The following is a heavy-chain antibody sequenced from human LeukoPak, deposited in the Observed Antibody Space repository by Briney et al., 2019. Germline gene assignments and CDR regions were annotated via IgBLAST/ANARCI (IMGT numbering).Heavy chain of an antibody. CDR2: IYHSGNS. V-gene: IGHV4-38-2*02. D-gene: IGHD4-23*01. J-gene: IGHJ3*02. CDR3: ARSTVAHAFDI. Sequence: SETLSLTCTVSGYTISSGYYWGWIRPPPGKGLEWFGNIYHSGNSYYNPSLKSRVTMSVDTSKSQFSLKLSSVTAADTAVYYCARSTVAHAFDIWGQGTMVTVSS. CDR1: GYTISSGYY.